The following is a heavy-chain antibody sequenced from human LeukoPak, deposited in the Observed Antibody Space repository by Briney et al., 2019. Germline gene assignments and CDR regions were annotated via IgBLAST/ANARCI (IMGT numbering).Heavy chain of an antibody. J-gene: IGHJ5*02. CDR3: ARDRGVVGLFDP. CDR1: GFTFSNYW. Sequence: PGGSLRLSCAASGFTFSNYWMSWVSQAPGKGLEWVANIKEDGSEKYYVDSVKGRFTISRDNAKNSLYLQMNTLRGEDTAAYYCARDRGVVGLFDPWGQGTLVTVSS. V-gene: IGHV3-7*01. CDR2: IKEDGSEK. D-gene: IGHD2-15*01.